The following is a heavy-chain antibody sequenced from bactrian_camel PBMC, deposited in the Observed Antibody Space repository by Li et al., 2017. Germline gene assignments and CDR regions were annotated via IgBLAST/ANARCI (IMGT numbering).Heavy chain of an antibody. D-gene: IGHD1*01. Sequence: HVQLVESGGGLVQAGGSLRLSCVSSEYTGNYHWMGWFRQVPGKEREGVAAIDPDGTTRYADSVKGRFIISQDNAKNTLYLQMNSLKPEDTAMYYCAYAPRIILDAQILRTDRYFYWGQGTQVTVS. CDR1: EYTGNYHW. V-gene: IGHV3S26*01. CDR3: AYAPRIILDAQILRTDRYFY. CDR2: IDPDGTT. J-gene: IGHJ4*01.